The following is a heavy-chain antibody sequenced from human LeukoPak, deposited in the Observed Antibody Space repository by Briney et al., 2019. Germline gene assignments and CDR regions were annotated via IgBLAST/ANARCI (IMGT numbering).Heavy chain of an antibody. CDR2: ISGSGGST. V-gene: IGHV3-23*01. J-gene: IGHJ5*02. Sequence: GGSLRLSCAASGFTFSSYAMSWVRQVPGKGLEWVSAISGSGGSTYYADSVKGRFTISRDNSKNTLYLQMNSLRAEDTAVYYCAKDLGYYGSGSYYNIQAWFDPWGQGTLVTVSS. CDR3: AKDLGYYGSGSYYNIQAWFDP. D-gene: IGHD3-10*01. CDR1: GFTFSSYA.